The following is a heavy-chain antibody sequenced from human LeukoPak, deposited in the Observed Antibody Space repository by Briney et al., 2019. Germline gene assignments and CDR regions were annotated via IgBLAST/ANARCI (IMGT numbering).Heavy chain of an antibody. CDR2: INPSGGST. J-gene: IGHJ4*02. CDR1: GYTFTSYY. Sequence: GESLNLSCKGSGYTFTSYYMHWVRPAPGQGLEWKGIINPSGGSTSYAQQFQGRVTMTRDMSTSTVDMELSSLKSEDTAVYYCARDGPFRLVISFDYWGQGTLVTVSS. V-gene: IGHV1-46*01. CDR3: ARDGPFRLVISFDY. D-gene: IGHD3-9*01.